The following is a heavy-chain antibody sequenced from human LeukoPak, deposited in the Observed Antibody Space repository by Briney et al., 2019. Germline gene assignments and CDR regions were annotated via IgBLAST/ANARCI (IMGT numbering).Heavy chain of an antibody. CDR3: ARQLAAGNDAFDI. CDR1: GVDIYSSTYY. J-gene: IGHJ3*02. D-gene: IGHD2-15*01. V-gene: IGHV4-39*01. Sequence: SETLSLTCTVSGVDIYSSTYYWAWIRQPPGKGLEFIGSIYYNEDTYSNPSLKSRLTISVDTSTNQFSLRLNSVAAADTAVYFCARQLAAGNDAFDIWGQGTMVTVSS. CDR2: IYYNEDT.